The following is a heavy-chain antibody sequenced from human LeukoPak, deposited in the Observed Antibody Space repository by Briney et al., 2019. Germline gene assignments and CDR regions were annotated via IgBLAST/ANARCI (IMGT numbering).Heavy chain of an antibody. Sequence: PSETLSLTCTVSGGSISSYYWSWIRQPAGKGLEWIGSIHYSGSTYYNPSLKSRVTISVDTSKNQFSLKLSSVTAADTAVYYCASNYYDGSGGGAFDIWGQGTMVTVSS. V-gene: IGHV4-59*05. CDR1: GGSISSYY. J-gene: IGHJ3*02. D-gene: IGHD3-22*01. CDR3: ASNYYDGSGGGAFDI. CDR2: IHYSGST.